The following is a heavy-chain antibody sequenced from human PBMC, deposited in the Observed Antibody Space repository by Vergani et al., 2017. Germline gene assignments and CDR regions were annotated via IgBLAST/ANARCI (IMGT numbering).Heavy chain of an antibody. D-gene: IGHD2-2*01. J-gene: IGHJ3*02. CDR2: IYYTGST. Sequence: QVQLQESGPGLVKPSETLSLTCTVSGGYISGYYWSWIRQPAGKGLEWIGYIYYTGSTNYSPSLKSRVTISVDTSKNQFSLKLSSVTAADTAVYYCARATLGYCSSTSCYGKALDIWGQGTMVTVSS. CDR3: ARATLGYCSSTSCYGKALDI. V-gene: IGHV4-59*01. CDR1: GGYISGYY.